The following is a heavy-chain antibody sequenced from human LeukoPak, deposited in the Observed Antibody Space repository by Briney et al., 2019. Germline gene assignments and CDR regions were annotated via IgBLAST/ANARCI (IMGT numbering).Heavy chain of an antibody. D-gene: IGHD3-16*02. V-gene: IGHV3-23*01. CDR2: ISGSGGST. CDR1: GFTFSSYA. J-gene: IGHJ4*02. CDR3: AAGHYVWGSYQVPFDY. Sequence: GGSLRLSCAASGFTFSSYAMSWVRQAPGKGLEWVSAISGSGGSTYYADSVKGRFTISRDNSKNTLYLQMNSLRAEDTAVYYCAAGHYVWGSYQVPFDYWGQGTLVTVSS.